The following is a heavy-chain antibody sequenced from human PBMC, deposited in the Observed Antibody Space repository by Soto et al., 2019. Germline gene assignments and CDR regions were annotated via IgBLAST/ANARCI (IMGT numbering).Heavy chain of an antibody. D-gene: IGHD6-6*01. CDR2: ISGSGGST. CDR3: AKGSHSSSIYYYYGMDV. CDR1: GFTFSSYA. V-gene: IGHV3-23*01. Sequence: GGSLRLSCAASGFTFSSYAMSWVRQAPGKGLEWVSAISGSGGSTYYADSVKGRFTISRDNSKNTLYLQMNSLRAEDTAVYYCAKGSHSSSIYYYYGMDVWGQGTTVTVSS. J-gene: IGHJ6*02.